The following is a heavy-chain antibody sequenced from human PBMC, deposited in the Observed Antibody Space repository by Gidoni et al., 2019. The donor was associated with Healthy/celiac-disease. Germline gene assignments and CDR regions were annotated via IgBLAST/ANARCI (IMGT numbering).Heavy chain of an antibody. CDR2: IYWNDDK. V-gene: IGHV2-5*01. CDR1: GFSLSTSGVG. Sequence: QITLKESGPTLVKPTQTLTLTCTFSGFSLSTSGVGVGWIRQPPGKALAWLALIYWNDDKRYSPSLKSRLTITKDTSKNQVVLTMTNMDPVDTATYYCAHRRFIRFGELGAFDIWGQGTMVTVSS. J-gene: IGHJ3*02. D-gene: IGHD3-10*01. CDR3: AHRRFIRFGELGAFDI.